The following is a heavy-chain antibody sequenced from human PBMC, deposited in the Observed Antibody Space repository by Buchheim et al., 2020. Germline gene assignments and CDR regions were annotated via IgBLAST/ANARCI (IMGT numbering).Heavy chain of an antibody. CDR2: IKSKVDGGAT. CDR1: GFTFSYTW. J-gene: IGHJ3*02. V-gene: IGHV3-15*01. CDR3: TTGRRKISSSWYDGFDI. Sequence: EVQLVESGRGLVRPGGSLRLSCAASGFTFSYTWMSWVRQVPGKGLEWVGRIKSKVDGGATDYAAPVKGRFTLSRDDSKNTLYLQMNSLKTEDTAVYFCTTGRRKISSSWYDGFDIWGQGT. D-gene: IGHD6-13*01.